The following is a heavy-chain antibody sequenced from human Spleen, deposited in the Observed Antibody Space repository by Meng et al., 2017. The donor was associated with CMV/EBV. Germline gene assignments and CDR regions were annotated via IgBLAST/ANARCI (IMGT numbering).Heavy chain of an antibody. CDR3: AKVRYSSGWTFDY. Sequence: AASGFTFSSYAMSWVRQAPGKGLEWVSVIYSGGSSTYYADSVKGRFTISRDNSKNTLYLQMNSLRAEDTAVYYCAKVRYSSGWTFDYWGQGTLVTVSS. J-gene: IGHJ4*02. CDR1: GFTFSSYA. CDR2: IYSGGSST. D-gene: IGHD6-19*01. V-gene: IGHV3-23*03.